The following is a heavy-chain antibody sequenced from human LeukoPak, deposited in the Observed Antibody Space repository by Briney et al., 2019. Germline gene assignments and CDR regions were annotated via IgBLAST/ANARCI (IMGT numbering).Heavy chain of an antibody. J-gene: IGHJ4*02. D-gene: IGHD6-13*01. CDR2: FDPEDGET. CDR1: GYTLAELS. CDR3: ATFSGYSSSWYVDY. Sequence: ASVKVSCKVSGYTLAELSMHWVRQAPGKGLEWLGGFDPEDGETIYAQKFQGRVTMTEDTSTDTAYMELSSLRSEDTAVYHCATFSGYSSSWYVDYWGQGTLVTVSS. V-gene: IGHV1-24*01.